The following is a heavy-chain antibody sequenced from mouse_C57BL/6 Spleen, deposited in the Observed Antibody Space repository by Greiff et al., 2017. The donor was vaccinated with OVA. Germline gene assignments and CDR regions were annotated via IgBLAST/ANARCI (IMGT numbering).Heavy chain of an antibody. J-gene: IGHJ2*01. CDR2: IYPGDGDT. CDR3: ARGEGFYGNYDD. Sequence: QVQLQQSGPELVKPGASVKISCKASGYAFSSSWMNWVKQRPGKGLEWIGRIYPGDGDTNYNGKFKGKATLTADKSSSTAYMQLSSLTSEDSAVYFCARGEGFYGNYDDWGQGTTLTVSS. D-gene: IGHD2-1*01. CDR1: GYAFSSSW. V-gene: IGHV1-82*01.